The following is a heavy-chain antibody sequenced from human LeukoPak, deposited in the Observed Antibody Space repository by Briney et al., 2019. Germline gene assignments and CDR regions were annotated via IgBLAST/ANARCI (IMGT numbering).Heavy chain of an antibody. CDR3: ARAQMQDWFDP. CDR2: IYYSGST. J-gene: IGHJ5*02. Sequence: SETLSLTCTVSGGSISSYYWSWIRQPPGKGLEWIGYIYYSGSTYYNPSLKSRVTISVDTSKNQFSLKLSSVTAADTAVYYCARAQMQDWFDPWGQGTLVTVSS. CDR1: GGSISSYY. V-gene: IGHV4-59*08.